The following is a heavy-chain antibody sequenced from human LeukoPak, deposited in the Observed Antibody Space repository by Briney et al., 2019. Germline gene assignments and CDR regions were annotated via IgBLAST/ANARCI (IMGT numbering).Heavy chain of an antibody. Sequence: GGSLRLSCAASGFTFSSYAMSSVRQAPGKGLEWVSAISGSGGSTYYADSVKGRFTISRDNSKNTLYLQMNSLRAEDTAVYYCARPGYSSSWYFDYWGQGTLVTVSS. D-gene: IGHD6-13*01. V-gene: IGHV3-23*01. CDR2: ISGSGGST. CDR1: GFTFSSYA. CDR3: ARPGYSSSWYFDY. J-gene: IGHJ4*02.